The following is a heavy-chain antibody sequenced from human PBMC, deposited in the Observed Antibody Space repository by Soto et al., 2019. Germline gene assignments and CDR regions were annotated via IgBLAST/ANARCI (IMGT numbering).Heavy chain of an antibody. CDR1: GYTLPELS. D-gene: IGHD6-13*01. Sequence: ASVKVSCKVSGYTLPELSIHWVRQAPGKGLEWMGGFDPEDGETIYAQKFQGRVTMTEDTSTDTAYMELSSLRSEDTAVYYCATSASSWINWFDPWGQGTLVTSPQ. CDR2: FDPEDGET. V-gene: IGHV1-24*01. CDR3: ATSASSWINWFDP. J-gene: IGHJ5*02.